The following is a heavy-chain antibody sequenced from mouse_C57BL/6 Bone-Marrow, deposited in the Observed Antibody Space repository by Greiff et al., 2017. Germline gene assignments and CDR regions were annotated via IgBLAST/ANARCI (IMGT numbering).Heavy chain of an antibody. V-gene: IGHV14-4*01. Sequence: EVQLQQPGAELVRPGASVKLSCTASGFTFTDDYMHWVKQRPEQGLEWIGWIDPDNGDTDYASKFQGKATITVDTSSNTAYLQLSRLTSEDTAVYYCARFAYWGQGTRVTVSA. CDR1: GFTFTDDY. CDR3: ARFAY. J-gene: IGHJ3*01. CDR2: IDPDNGDT.